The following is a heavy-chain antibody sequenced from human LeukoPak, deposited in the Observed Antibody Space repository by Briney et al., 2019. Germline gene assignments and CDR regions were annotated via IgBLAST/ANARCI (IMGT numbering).Heavy chain of an antibody. CDR2: INHDESKK. CDR1: VFAFIDLW. Sequence: PGGSLRLSCAASVFAFIDLWMIWVCQAPGKGLEWVANINHDESKKYYVDSVEGRFTISRDNAKNSLYLQMNSLRAEGTAVYYCAISTYRSSPSWGQGTLVTVSS. V-gene: IGHV3-7*01. J-gene: IGHJ5*02. CDR3: AISTYRSSPS. D-gene: IGHD6-6*01.